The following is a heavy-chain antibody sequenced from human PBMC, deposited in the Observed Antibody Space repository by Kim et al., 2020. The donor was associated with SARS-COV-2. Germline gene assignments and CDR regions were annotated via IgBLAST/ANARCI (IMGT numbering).Heavy chain of an antibody. CDR3: AIAVARYYFDY. CDR2: INHSGST. Sequence: SETLSLTCAVYGGSFSGYYWSWIRQPPGKGLEWIGEINHSGSTNYNPSLKSRVTISVDTSKNQFSLKLSSVTAADTAVYYCAIAVARYYFDYWGQGTLVTVSS. CDR1: GGSFSGYY. V-gene: IGHV4-34*01. J-gene: IGHJ4*02. D-gene: IGHD6-19*01.